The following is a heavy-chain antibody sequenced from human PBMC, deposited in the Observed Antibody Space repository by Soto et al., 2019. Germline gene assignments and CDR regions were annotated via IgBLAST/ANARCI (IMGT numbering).Heavy chain of an antibody. V-gene: IGHV1-18*01. CDR1: GYTFTSYG. J-gene: IGHJ4*02. Sequence: QVHLVQSGAEVKKPGASVKVSCKCSGYTFTSYGITWVRQAPGQGLEWMGWISAHNGNTDYAQKVQGRVTVTRDTSTTTAYTGLRSRTSEDTAVYYCARGRQGDHWGQGALVTVSS. CDR3: ARGRQGDH. CDR2: ISAHNGNT.